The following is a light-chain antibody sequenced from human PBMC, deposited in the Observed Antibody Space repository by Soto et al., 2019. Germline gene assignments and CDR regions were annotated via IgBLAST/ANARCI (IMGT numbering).Light chain of an antibody. CDR3: SSYTSSSTLYV. CDR1: SSDVGDNNY. V-gene: IGLV2-14*01. J-gene: IGLJ1*01. CDR2: DVT. Sequence: QAVVTQPASVSGSPGQSITISCTGTSSDVGDNNYVSWYQQHPGKAPKLMIYDVTHRPSGISNRFSGFKSGNTASLTISGLQAEDEADYYCSSYTSSSTLYVFGTGTKLTVL.